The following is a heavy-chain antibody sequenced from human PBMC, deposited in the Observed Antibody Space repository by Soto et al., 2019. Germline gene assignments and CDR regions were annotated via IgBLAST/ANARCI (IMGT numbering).Heavy chain of an antibody. V-gene: IGHV1-3*01. CDR2: INASSGST. J-gene: IGHJ4*02. CDR3: ARGGTVTSPYYFDY. D-gene: IGHD4-4*01. CDR1: GYTFTSYA. Sequence: ASVKVSCKASGYTFTSYAMHWVRQAPGQRLEWMGRINASSGSTKYSQKFQDRVTMTRDTSTSTAYMELSSLRSDDTAVYYCARGGTVTSPYYFDYWGPGTLVTVSS.